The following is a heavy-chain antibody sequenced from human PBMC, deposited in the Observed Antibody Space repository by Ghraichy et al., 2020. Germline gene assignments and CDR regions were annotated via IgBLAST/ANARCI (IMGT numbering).Heavy chain of an antibody. CDR3: ARLIDRAPDY. D-gene: IGHD3-22*01. V-gene: IGHV3-7*01. CDR1: GFIFSNSW. CDR2: IKGDRSER. J-gene: IGHJ4*02. Sequence: GGSLRLSCAVSGFIFSNSWMSWVRQTPGKGLEWVANIKGDRSERYYVDSVKGRFTISRDNSKNSLNLQMNSLRAEDTAVYYCARLIDRAPDYWGQGTLVTVSP.